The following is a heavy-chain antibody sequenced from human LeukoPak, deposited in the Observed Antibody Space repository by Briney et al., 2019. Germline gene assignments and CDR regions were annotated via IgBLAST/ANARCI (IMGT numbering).Heavy chain of an antibody. V-gene: IGHV3-30*18. CDR1: GFTFNNYG. CDR3: AKGPLRGTAAAIDY. CDR2: ISYDGRNK. Sequence: PGKSLRLSCAASGFTFNNYGMYWVRQAPGKGLEWVAVISYDGRNKHYPDSVKGRFTISRDISTDTLWLQMDSLRTEDTAVYYCAKGPLRGTAAAIDYWGQGTLVTVSS. D-gene: IGHD2-2*01. J-gene: IGHJ4*02.